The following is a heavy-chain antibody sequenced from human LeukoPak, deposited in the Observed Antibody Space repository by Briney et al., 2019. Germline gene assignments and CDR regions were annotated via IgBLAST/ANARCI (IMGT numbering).Heavy chain of an antibody. CDR1: GFTFDDYA. Sequence: GGSLRLSCAASGFTFDDYAMHWVRQAPGKGLEWVSGISWNSGSIGYADSVKGRFTISRDNAKNSLYLQMNSLRAEDTALYYCAKANSITMIVVAMVGAETDAFDIWGQGTMVTVSS. CDR3: AKANSITMIVVAMVGAETDAFDI. V-gene: IGHV3-9*01. CDR2: ISWNSGSI. J-gene: IGHJ3*02. D-gene: IGHD3-22*01.